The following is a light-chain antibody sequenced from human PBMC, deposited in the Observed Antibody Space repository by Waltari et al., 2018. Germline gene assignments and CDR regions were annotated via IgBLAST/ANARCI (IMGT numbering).Light chain of an antibody. V-gene: IGKV3-20*01. Sequence: VVLPQSPDTLSLSPGERAPPPCRASQRVASNYLAWYQQKPGQAPRLLIYATSTRATGTPDRFSGSGSGTDFILTISRLEPEDFAVYFCQQYGTSHWTFGQGTRVEFK. CDR3: QQYGTSHWT. CDR2: ATS. CDR1: QRVASNY. J-gene: IGKJ1*01.